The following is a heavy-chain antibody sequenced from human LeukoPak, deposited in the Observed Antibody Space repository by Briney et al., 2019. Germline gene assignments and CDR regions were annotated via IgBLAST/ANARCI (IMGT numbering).Heavy chain of an antibody. Sequence: GASVKVSCKASGYTFTGYYLFWVRQAPGQGLEWMGWINPNTGDTRYGQKFQGRVTLTRDTSIRTTYMELSSLRSEDTAVYYCARESPGVCRVVAANLLSAFDIWGQGTMVTVSS. CDR1: GYTFTGYY. V-gene: IGHV1-2*02. D-gene: IGHD2-15*01. CDR3: ARESPGVCRVVAANLLSAFDI. J-gene: IGHJ3*02. CDR2: INPNTGDT.